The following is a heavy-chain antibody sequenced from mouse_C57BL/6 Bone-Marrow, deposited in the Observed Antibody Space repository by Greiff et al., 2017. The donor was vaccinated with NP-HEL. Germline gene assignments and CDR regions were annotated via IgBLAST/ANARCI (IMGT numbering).Heavy chain of an antibody. CDR2: IYPGSGST. CDR3: ARGGVYDGYPHWYFDV. CDR1: GYTFTSYW. V-gene: IGHV1-55*01. D-gene: IGHD2-3*01. Sequence: VKLQQPGAELVKPGASVKMSCKASGYTFTSYWITWVKQRPGQGLEWIGDIYPGSGSTNYNEKFKSKATLTVDTSSSTAYMQLSSLTSEDSAVYYCARGGVYDGYPHWYFDVWGTGTTVTVSS. J-gene: IGHJ1*03.